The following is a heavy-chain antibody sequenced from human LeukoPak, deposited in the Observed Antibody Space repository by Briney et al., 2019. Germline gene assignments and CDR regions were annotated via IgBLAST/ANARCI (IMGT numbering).Heavy chain of an antibody. V-gene: IGHV4-39*01. D-gene: IGHD3-3*01. CDR3: ARARITIFGVVSGASDP. J-gene: IGHJ5*02. CDR1: GGSISSSSYY. CDR2: IYYSGST. Sequence: PSETLSLTCTVSGGSISSSSYYWGWIRQPPGKGLEWIGSIYYSGSTYYNPSLKSRVTISVDTSKNQFSLKLSSVTAADTAVYYCARARITIFGVVSGASDPWGQGTLVTVSS.